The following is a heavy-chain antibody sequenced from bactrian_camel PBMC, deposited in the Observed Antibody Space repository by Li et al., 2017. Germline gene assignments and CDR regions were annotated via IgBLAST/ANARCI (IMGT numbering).Heavy chain of an antibody. J-gene: IGHJ4*01. Sequence: VQLVESGGGSVQAGANLTLSCTASSKSTYSSNFMGWFRQAPGKEREGVAVFHGAGPTYADSVKGRFTISQDNVKNTLYLQMSNLKPEDAAMYYCAADNVNLQLARHYSYWGQGTQVTVS. V-gene: IGHV3S53*01. CDR3: AADNVNLQLARHYSY. CDR2: FHGAGPT. CDR1: KSTYSSNF. D-gene: IGHD7*01.